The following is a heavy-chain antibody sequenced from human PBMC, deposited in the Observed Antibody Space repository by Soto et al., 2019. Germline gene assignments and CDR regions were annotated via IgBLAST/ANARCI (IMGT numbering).Heavy chain of an antibody. J-gene: IGHJ4*03. D-gene: IGHD3-16*01. V-gene: IGHV3-74*01. CDR1: GFTFSSHW. CDR3: AIVLEEWGNPTVI. Sequence: EVQLVESGGGLVQPGGSLRLSCAASGFTFSSHWMHWVRQAPGKGLVWVSRINGDGSSTTYADSVKGRFTISRDDAKSTLYLQMNSLRAEATAVYSCAIVLEEWGNPTVIWGQGTVVTVSS. CDR2: INGDGSST.